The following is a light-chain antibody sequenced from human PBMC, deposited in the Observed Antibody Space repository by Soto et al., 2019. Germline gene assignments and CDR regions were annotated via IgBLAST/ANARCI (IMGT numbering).Light chain of an antibody. CDR3: TSWDDSLSGSWV. Sequence: QPVLTQPPSASGTPGQRVTISCSGSSSNIGSNYVYWYQQLPGTAPKLLIYRNNQRPSGVPDRFSGSKSGTSASLAISGLRSEDEADYHCTSWDDSLSGSWVFGGGTKLTVL. V-gene: IGLV1-47*01. CDR2: RNN. J-gene: IGLJ3*02. CDR1: SSNIGSNY.